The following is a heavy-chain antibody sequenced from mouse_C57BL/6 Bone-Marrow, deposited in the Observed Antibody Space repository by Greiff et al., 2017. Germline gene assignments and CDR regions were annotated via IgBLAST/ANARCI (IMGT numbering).Heavy chain of an antibody. CDR3: TSEDDRVDY. CDR1: GYTFTDYE. V-gene: IGHV1-15*01. CDR2: IDPETGGT. D-gene: IGHD2-12*01. J-gene: IGHJ2*01. Sequence: VQLQQSGAELVRPGASVTLSCKASGYTFTDYEMHWVKQTPVHGLEWIGAIDPETGGTAYNQKFKGKAILTADKSSSTAYMELRSLTSEDSAVYYCTSEDDRVDYWGQGTTLTVSS.